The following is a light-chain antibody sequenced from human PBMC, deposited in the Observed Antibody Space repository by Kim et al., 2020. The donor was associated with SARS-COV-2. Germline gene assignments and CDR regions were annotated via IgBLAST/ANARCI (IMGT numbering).Light chain of an antibody. CDR2: DVS. CDR1: QRVNNL. V-gene: IGKV3-11*01. CDR3: QQRTSSSWT. J-gene: IGKJ1*01. Sequence: EVVLTQSPATLSLSPGARATLSCRASQRVNNLLAWYQQKPGRAPRLVIYDVSKRATGIPARFSGSGSGTDFTLTISSLEPEDFAVYYCQQRTSSSWTFGQGTKVDIK.